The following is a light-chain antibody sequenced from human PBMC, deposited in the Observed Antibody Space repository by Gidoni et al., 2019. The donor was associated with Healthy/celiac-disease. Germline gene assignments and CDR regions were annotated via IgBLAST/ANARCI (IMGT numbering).Light chain of an antibody. J-gene: IGKJ2*01. CDR1: QSLLRSNGYHD. CDR2: LIS. V-gene: IGKV2-28*01. CDR3: RRARQTPA. Sequence: DIVMTKSPLSLPVTPGAPASISCRSSQSLLRSNGYHDLDWYLQRPGQSPQLLVDLISNRASGVRVRVSGSGTDTDFTLKSSGVEAEEVEVYYCRRARQTPAFXRXTKLEIK.